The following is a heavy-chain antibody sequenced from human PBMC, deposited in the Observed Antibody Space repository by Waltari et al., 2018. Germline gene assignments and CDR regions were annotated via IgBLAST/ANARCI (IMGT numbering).Heavy chain of an antibody. CDR3: ARGGDFWSGYEYYYYYMDV. D-gene: IGHD3-3*01. Sequence: QVQLQESGPGLVKPSETLSLTCAVSGYSISSGYYWGWIRQPPGKGLEWIGSIYHSGSTYYNPSLKSRVTISVDTSKNQFSLKLSSVTAADTAVYYCARGGDFWSGYEYYYYYMDVWGKGTTVTVSS. J-gene: IGHJ6*03. CDR1: GYSISSGYY. V-gene: IGHV4-38-2*01. CDR2: IYHSGST.